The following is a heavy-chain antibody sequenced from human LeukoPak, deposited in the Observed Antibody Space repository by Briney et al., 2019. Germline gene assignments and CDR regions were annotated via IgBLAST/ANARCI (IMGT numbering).Heavy chain of an antibody. Sequence: PSETLSLTCAVSGYSISSGYYWGWIRQPPGKGLEWIGSIYHSGSTYYNPSLKSRDTISVDTSKNQFSLKLSSVTAADTAVYYCAWSRRIAYSSSYNWFDPWGQGTLVTVSS. CDR1: GYSISSGYY. V-gene: IGHV4-38-2*01. CDR2: IYHSGST. CDR3: AWSRRIAYSSSYNWFDP. D-gene: IGHD6-6*01. J-gene: IGHJ5*02.